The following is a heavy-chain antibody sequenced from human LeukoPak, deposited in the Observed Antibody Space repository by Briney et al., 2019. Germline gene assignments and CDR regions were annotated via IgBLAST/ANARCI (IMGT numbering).Heavy chain of an antibody. CDR3: ARRVRGPFDY. CDR2: IYYSGST. D-gene: IGHD2-21*01. V-gene: IGHV4-59*01. CDR1: GGSISSYY. Sequence: PSETLSLTCTVSGGSISSYYWSWIRQPPGKGLEWIGYIYYSGSTNYNPSLKSRVTISVDTSKNQFSLKLSSVTAADTAVYYCARRVRGPFDYWGQGTLVTVSS. J-gene: IGHJ4*02.